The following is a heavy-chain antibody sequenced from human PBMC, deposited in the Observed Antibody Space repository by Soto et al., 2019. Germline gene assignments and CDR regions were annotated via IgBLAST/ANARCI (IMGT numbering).Heavy chain of an antibody. CDR1: GDSIKSRYW. CDR3: ARDQDASGNYYTRYFDY. Sequence: SETLSLTCAVFGDSIKSRYWWSWVRQSPGKGLEWIGEIHHTGSTNYNPALKSRVTISVDRSKNQFSLNLNSVTAADTAVYYCARDQDASGNYYTRYFDYWGQGSLVTVSS. V-gene: IGHV4-4*02. CDR2: IHHTGST. J-gene: IGHJ4*02. D-gene: IGHD3-10*01.